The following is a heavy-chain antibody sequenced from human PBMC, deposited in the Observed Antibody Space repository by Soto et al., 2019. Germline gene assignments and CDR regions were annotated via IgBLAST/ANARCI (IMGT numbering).Heavy chain of an antibody. J-gene: IGHJ5*02. CDR2: FNAGNGNT. Sequence: GVSVKASCKASGYTFTSYAMHSVRQAPGQRLEWMGWFNAGNGNTKYSQKFQGRVTITRDTSASTAYMELSSLRSEDTAVYYCARDGYGDYFGPWGQGTLVTVSS. CDR1: GYTFTSYA. V-gene: IGHV1-3*01. CDR3: ARDGYGDYFGP. D-gene: IGHD4-17*01.